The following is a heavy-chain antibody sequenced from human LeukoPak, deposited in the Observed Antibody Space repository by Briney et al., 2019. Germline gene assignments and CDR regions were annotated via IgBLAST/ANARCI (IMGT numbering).Heavy chain of an antibody. J-gene: IGHJ4*02. CDR3: ALRAYYYDSSGYPKN. V-gene: IGHV3-30*04. D-gene: IGHD3-22*01. CDR2: ISLDGSNK. CDR1: RFTFSSYA. Sequence: PGGSLRLSCAASRFTFSSYAMHWVRQAPGKGLEWVAVISLDGSNKYYADSVKGRFTISRDNSKNTLYLQMNSLRAEDTAVYYCALRAYYYDSSGYPKNWGQGTLVTVSS.